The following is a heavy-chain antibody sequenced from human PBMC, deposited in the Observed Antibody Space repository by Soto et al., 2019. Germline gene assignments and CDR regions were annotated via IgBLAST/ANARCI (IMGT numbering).Heavy chain of an antibody. V-gene: IGHV4-59*08. D-gene: IGHD3-3*01. CDR3: ARGVTVFGLVSRFWFDP. CDR1: GGSVSSYY. Sequence: SETLSLTCTVSGGSVSSYYWSWIRQSPGKGLEWIGYIYYSGSTKYKPSLKSRVVISIDTSRNQFSLRLSSLTAADRAVYFCARGVTVFGLVSRFWFDPWGQGTVVTVSS. J-gene: IGHJ5*02. CDR2: IYYSGST.